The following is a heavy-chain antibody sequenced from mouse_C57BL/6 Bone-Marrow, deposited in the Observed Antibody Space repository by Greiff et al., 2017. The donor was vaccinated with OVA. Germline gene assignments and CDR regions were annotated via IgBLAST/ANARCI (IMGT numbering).Heavy chain of an antibody. J-gene: IGHJ4*01. CDR1: GYSITSGYY. CDR3: ARDGTFYAMDY. V-gene: IGHV3-6*01. Sequence: EVKLMESGPGLVKPSQSLSLTCSVTGYSITSGYYWNWIRQFPGNKLEWMGYISYDGSNNYNPSLKNRISITRDTSKNQFFLKLNSVTTEDTATYYCARDGTFYAMDYCGQGTSVTVSS. D-gene: IGHD1-1*02. CDR2: ISYDGSN.